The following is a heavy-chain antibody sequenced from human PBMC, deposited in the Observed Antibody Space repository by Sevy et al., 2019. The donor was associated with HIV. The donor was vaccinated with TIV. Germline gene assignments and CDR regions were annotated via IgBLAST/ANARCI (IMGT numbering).Heavy chain of an antibody. CDR3: ARGPVWSGYYYYFDY. V-gene: IGHV1-8*01. J-gene: IGHJ4*02. D-gene: IGHD3-3*01. CDR2: MNPNSGNT. Sequence: ASVKVSCKASGYTFSSYDINWVRQATGQGLEWMGWMNPNSGNTGYAQKFQGRATMTRNTSISTAYMELGSLRSEDTAVYYCARGPVWSGYYYYFDYWGQGTLVTVSS. CDR1: GYTFSSYD.